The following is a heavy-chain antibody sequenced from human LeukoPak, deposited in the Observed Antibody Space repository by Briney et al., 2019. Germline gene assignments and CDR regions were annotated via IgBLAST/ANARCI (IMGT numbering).Heavy chain of an antibody. D-gene: IGHD4/OR15-4a*01. J-gene: IGHJ4*02. Sequence: GESLRLSCTVSGFTVSSNSMSWVRQAPGKGLEWVSFIYSDNTHYSDSVKGRFTISRDNSKNTLYLQMNSLRAEDTAMYYCARRAGAYSHPYDYWGQGTLVTVSS. V-gene: IGHV3-53*01. CDR1: GFTVSSNS. CDR3: ARRAGAYSHPYDY. CDR2: IYSDNT.